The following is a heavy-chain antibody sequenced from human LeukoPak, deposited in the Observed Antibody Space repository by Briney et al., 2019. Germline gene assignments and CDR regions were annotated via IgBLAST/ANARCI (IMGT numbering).Heavy chain of an antibody. J-gene: IGHJ4*02. CDR1: GFTFSRSW. Sequence: PGGSLRLSCITSGFTFSRSWMTWVRQAPGKGLEWVADIKEDGSTKYYADSMKGRLTISRDNAKNSLYLQMNSLTAEDTAVYYCAKDGQSFEFWGQGTLVTVSS. CDR3: AKDGQSFEF. CDR2: IKEDGSTK. V-gene: IGHV3-7*01.